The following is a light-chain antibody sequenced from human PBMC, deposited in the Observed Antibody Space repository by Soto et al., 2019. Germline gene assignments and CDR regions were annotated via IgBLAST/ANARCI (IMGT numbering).Light chain of an antibody. Sequence: QSALTEPASVSGSPGQSITISCTGTSSDVGGYNYVSWYQQHPGKAPKLMIYEVNYRPSGVSNRFSGPKSGNTASLTISGLQAEDEADYYCSSYTSSSTGVFGTGTKVTV. CDR3: SSYTSSSTGV. V-gene: IGLV2-14*01. J-gene: IGLJ1*01. CDR1: SSDVGGYNY. CDR2: EVN.